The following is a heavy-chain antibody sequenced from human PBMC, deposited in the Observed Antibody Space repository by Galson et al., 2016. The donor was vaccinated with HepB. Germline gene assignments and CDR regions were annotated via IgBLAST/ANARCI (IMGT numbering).Heavy chain of an antibody. CDR2: ISSSNSPI. CDR1: GFAFSSYN. J-gene: IGHJ4*02. V-gene: IGHV3-21*01. CDR3: ARVNIPVAGSDY. D-gene: IGHD6-19*01. Sequence: SLRLSCAASGFAFSSYNMNWVRQAPGKGLEWVASISSSNSPIYYADSVKGRFTISGDNAKNSLYLQMNSLRAEDTAVYYCARVNIPVAGSDYWGQGTLVTVSS.